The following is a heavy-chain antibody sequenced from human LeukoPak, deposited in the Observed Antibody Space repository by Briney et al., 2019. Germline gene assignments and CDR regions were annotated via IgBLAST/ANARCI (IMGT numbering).Heavy chain of an antibody. J-gene: IGHJ3*02. CDR2: IKQDESEK. Sequence: PGGSLRLSCAASGFTFSSYELNWVRQAPGKGLEWVANIKQDESEKYYVDSVKGRFTISRDNAKNSLYLQMNSLRAEDTAVYYCAREKLDYYDSSGYFRKNAFDIWGQGTMVTVSS. V-gene: IGHV3-7*01. CDR1: GFTFSSYE. D-gene: IGHD3-22*01. CDR3: AREKLDYYDSSGYFRKNAFDI.